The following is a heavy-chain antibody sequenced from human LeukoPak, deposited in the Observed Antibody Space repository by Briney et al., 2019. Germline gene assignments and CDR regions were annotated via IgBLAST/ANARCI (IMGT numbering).Heavy chain of an antibody. J-gene: IGHJ4*02. CDR3: ARDRGHYYDGSGYQPANDY. CDR2: IYHSGST. CDR1: GYSISSGYY. Sequence: SETLSLTCTVSGYSISSGYYWGWIRQPPGKGLGWIGSIYHSGSTYYNPSLKSRVTISVDTSKNQFSLKLSSVTAADTAVYYCARDRGHYYDGSGYQPANDYWGQGTLVTVSS. V-gene: IGHV4-38-2*02. D-gene: IGHD3-22*01.